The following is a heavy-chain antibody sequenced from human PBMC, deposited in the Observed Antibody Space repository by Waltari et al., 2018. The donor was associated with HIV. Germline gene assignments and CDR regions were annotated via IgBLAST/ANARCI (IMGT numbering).Heavy chain of an antibody. Sequence: QVHLVQSGAELRKPGASVTVSCKASGYNFTNYGITWVRQAPGQGLEWMGWISGYEGDTKDAKKARGRVTVTTDTSTSTADLERGSLRCDDTAVYYCARDHYDGSSGYYPGCWGQGTLVTVSS. J-gene: IGHJ4*02. D-gene: IGHD3-22*01. CDR2: ISGYEGDT. V-gene: IGHV1-18*01. CDR3: ARDHYDGSSGYYPGC. CDR1: GYNFTNYG.